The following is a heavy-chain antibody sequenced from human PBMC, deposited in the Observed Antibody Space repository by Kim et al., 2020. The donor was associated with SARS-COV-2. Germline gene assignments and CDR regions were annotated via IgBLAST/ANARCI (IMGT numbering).Heavy chain of an antibody. J-gene: IGHJ6*02. CDR2: ISSSSSYI. V-gene: IGHV3-21*01. Sequence: GGSLRLSCAASGFTFSSYSMNWVRQAPGKGLEWVSSISSSSSYIYYADSVKGRFTISRDNAKNSLYLQMNSLRAEDTAVYYCARVPGLDYYYGMDVWGQGTTVTVSS. CDR1: GFTFSSYS. CDR3: ARVPGLDYYYGMDV.